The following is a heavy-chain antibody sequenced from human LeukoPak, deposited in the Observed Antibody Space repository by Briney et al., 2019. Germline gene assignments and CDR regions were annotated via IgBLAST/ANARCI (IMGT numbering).Heavy chain of an antibody. V-gene: IGHV4-34*01. Sequence: SETLSLTCAVYGGSFSGYYWSWIRQPPGKGLEWIGEINHSGSTNYNPSLKSRVTISVDTSKNQFSLKLSSVTAADTAVYYCARKGCTNGVCYTRRPYYYYYMDVWGRGTTVTVSS. CDR2: INHSGST. CDR1: GGSFSGYY. CDR3: ARKGCTNGVCYTRRPYYYYYMDV. J-gene: IGHJ6*03. D-gene: IGHD2-8*01.